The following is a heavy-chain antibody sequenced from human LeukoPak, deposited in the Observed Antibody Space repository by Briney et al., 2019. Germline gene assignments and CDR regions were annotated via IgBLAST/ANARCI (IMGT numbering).Heavy chain of an antibody. CDR1: GGSISNYY. CDR3: ARHWGSDWYFDL. J-gene: IGHJ2*01. D-gene: IGHD7-27*01. Sequence: TSETLCLTCAVSGGSISNYYCSWIRQPPGKGLEWLGYIHYSGYTNYNPSLKSRVTISVDTSKDQCSLNLSSVTAADTAVYYCARHWGSDWYFDLWGQGTLVTVSS. CDR2: IHYSGYT. V-gene: IGHV4-59*01.